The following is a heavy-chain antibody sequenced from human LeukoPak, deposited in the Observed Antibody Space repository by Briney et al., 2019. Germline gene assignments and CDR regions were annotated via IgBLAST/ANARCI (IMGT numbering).Heavy chain of an antibody. CDR1: GGSFSGYY. V-gene: IGHV4-34*01. D-gene: IGHD3-10*01. J-gene: IGHJ4*02. CDR2: INHSGST. Sequence: PSETLSLTCAVYGGSFSGYYWSWIRQPPGKGLEGIGEINHSGSTNYNPSLKSRVTISVDTSKNQFSLKLSSVTAADTAVYYCARGLGLGWFGELFDYWGQGTLVTVSS. CDR3: ARGLGLGWFGELFDY.